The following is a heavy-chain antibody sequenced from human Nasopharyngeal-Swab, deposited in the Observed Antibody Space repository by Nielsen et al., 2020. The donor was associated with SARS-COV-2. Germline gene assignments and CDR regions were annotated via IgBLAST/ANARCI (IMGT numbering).Heavy chain of an antibody. D-gene: IGHD2-2*02. CDR3: ARGSYIVVVPAAIGFDP. J-gene: IGHJ5*02. CDR2: INHSGST. Sequence: SETLSLICAVYGGYFSGYYWSWIRQPPGKGLEWIGEINHSGSTNYNPSLKSRVTISVDTSKNQFSLKLSSVTAADTAVYYCARGSYIVVVPAAIGFDPWGQGTLVTVSS. CDR1: GGYFSGYY. V-gene: IGHV4-34*01.